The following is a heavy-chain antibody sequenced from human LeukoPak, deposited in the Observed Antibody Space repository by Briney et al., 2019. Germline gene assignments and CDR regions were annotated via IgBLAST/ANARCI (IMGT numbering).Heavy chain of an antibody. D-gene: IGHD6-13*01. Sequence: SETLSLTCTVSGGSISSGDYYWSWIRQPPGKGLEWIGEINHSGSTNYNPSLKSRVTISVDTSKNQFSLKLSSVTAADTAVYYCARAGIAAAYGLDYWGQGTLVTVSS. CDR2: INHSGST. CDR1: GGSISSGDYY. V-gene: IGHV4-39*07. CDR3: ARAGIAAAYGLDY. J-gene: IGHJ4*02.